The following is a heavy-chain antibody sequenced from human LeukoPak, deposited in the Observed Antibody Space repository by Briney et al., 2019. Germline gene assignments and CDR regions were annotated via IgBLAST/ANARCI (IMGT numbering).Heavy chain of an antibody. J-gene: IGHJ6*02. CDR2: INHSGST. CDR1: GGSFSGYY. D-gene: IGHD2-2*01. V-gene: IGHV4-34*01. CDR3: ARGRAGCSSTSCSYGMDV. Sequence: SETLSLTCAVYGGSFSGYYWSWIRQPPGKGLEWIGEINHSGSTNYNPSLKSRVTISVDTSKNQFSLKLSSVTAADTAVYYCARGRAGCSSTSCSYGMDVWGQGTTVTVSS.